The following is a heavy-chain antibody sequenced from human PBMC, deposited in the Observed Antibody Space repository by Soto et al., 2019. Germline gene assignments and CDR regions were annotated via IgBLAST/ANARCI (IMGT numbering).Heavy chain of an antibody. CDR3: AMVGSGRRDFDY. J-gene: IGHJ4*02. Sequence: EVQLLESGGGLVLPGGSLRLSCAASGFTFSSYAMSWVRQSPGKGLEWVSAISGSGGTTYYADSVKGRFTISRDNSKNTLYLQMNSPRAEDTAVYYCAMVGSGRRDFDYWGQGTLVTVSS. D-gene: IGHD3-10*01. V-gene: IGHV3-23*01. CDR2: ISGSGGTT. CDR1: GFTFSSYA.